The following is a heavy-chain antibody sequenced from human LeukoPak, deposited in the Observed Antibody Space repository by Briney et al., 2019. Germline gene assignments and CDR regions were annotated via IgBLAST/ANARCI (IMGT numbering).Heavy chain of an antibody. J-gene: IGHJ6*03. D-gene: IGHD3-10*01. CDR3: AKGTSYYYGSGSYYSYYYYYMDV. V-gene: IGHV3-30*02. CDR1: GFTFSSYG. CDR2: IRYDGSNK. Sequence: GGSLRLSCAASGFTFSSYGMHWVRQAPGKGLEWVAFIRYDGSNKYYADSVKGRFTISRDNSKNTLYLQMNSLRAEDTAVYYCAKGTSYYYGSGSYYSYYYYYMDVWGKGTTVTISS.